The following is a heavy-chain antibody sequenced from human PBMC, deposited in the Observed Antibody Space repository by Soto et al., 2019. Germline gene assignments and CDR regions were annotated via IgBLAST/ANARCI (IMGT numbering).Heavy chain of an antibody. J-gene: IGHJ4*02. CDR1: EFAFSSYA. CDR3: AKDRRAYCGGDCSPAVDY. CDR2: ISGSGGST. Sequence: GGSLRITCAASEFAFSSYAMSLDRQAPGKGLEWVSAISGSGGSTYYADSVKGRFTISRDNSKNTLYLQMNSLRAEDTAVYYCAKDRRAYCGGDCSPAVDYWGQGTLVTVSS. V-gene: IGHV3-23*01. D-gene: IGHD2-21*02.